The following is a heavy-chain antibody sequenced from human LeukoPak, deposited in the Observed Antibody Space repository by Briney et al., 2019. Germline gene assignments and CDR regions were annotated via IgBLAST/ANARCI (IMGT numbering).Heavy chain of an antibody. CDR2: IIPIFGTA. J-gene: IGHJ4*02. D-gene: IGHD1-7*01. CDR1: GGTFSSYA. Sequence: ASVKVSCKASGGTFSSYAISWVRQAPGQGLEWMGGIIPIFGTANYAQKFQGRVTITADESTGTAYMELSSLRSEDTAVYYCARPGEEVSELELLQPWNYWGQGTLVTVSS. V-gene: IGHV1-69*13. CDR3: ARPGEEVSELELLQPWNY.